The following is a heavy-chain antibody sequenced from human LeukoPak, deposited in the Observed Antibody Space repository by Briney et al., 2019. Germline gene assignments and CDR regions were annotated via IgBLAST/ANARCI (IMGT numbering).Heavy chain of an antibody. CDR1: GFTFSSYA. J-gene: IGHJ4*02. CDR2: ISGSGGST. D-gene: IGHD2-8*01. CDR3: AKSGGYCTNGVCYTPFDY. Sequence: GGSPRLSCAASGFTFSSYAMSWVRQAPGKGLEWVSAISGSGGSTYYADSVKGRFAISRDNSKNTLYLQMNSLRAEDTAVYYCAKSGGYCTNGVCYTPFDYWGQGTLVTVSS. V-gene: IGHV3-23*01.